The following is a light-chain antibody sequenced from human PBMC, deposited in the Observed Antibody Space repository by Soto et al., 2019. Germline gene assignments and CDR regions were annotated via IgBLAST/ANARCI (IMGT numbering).Light chain of an antibody. CDR3: HQYGGSPTWT. J-gene: IGKJ1*01. Sequence: ESVLTQSPGTLSLSPGEIATLSCRASQSVSSNYLTWYQQKPGQAPRLLIYGAFTRATGIPDRFSGSGSVADFALTISGMKPEEAAVYYFHQYGGSPTWTFGQGTKVDIK. V-gene: IGKV3-20*01. CDR2: GAF. CDR1: QSVSSNY.